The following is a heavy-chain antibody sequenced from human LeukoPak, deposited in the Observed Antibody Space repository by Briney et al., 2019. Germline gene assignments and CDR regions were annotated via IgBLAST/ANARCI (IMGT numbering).Heavy chain of an antibody. CDR2: INPSGGST. V-gene: IGHV1-46*01. D-gene: IGHD2-21*02. Sequence: ASVKVSCKASGYTFTSYYMHWVRQAPGQGLEWMGIINPSGGSTSYAQKFQGRVTMTRDTSTSTVYMELSSLRSDDTAVYYCARDAYCGGDCYTKYYFDYWGQGTLVTVSS. CDR1: GYTFTSYY. J-gene: IGHJ4*02. CDR3: ARDAYCGGDCYTKYYFDY.